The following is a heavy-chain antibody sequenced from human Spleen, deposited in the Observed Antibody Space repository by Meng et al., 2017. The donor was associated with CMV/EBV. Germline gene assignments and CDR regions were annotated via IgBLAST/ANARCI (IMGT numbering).Heavy chain of an antibody. CDR2: IWYDGSNK. CDR3: AKDRLRFYY. CDR1: GFTFSSYG. J-gene: IGHJ4*02. Sequence: GESLKISCAASGFTFSSYGMHWVRQAPGKGLEWVAVIWYDGSNKYYADSVKGRFTISRDNSKNTLYLQMNSLRAGDTAVYYCAKDRLRFYYWGQGTLVTVSS. D-gene: IGHD3-10*01. V-gene: IGHV3-33*06.